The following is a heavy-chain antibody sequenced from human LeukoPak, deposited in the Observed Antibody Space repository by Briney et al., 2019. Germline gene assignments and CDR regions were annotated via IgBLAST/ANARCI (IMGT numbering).Heavy chain of an antibody. CDR2: IYYSGST. CDR1: GGSISPYY. CDR3: ARTGDGYNPLPNF. V-gene: IGHV4-59*01. D-gene: IGHD5-24*01. Sequence: SETLSLTCTVSGGSISPYYWSWIRQPPGKGLDWIGYIYYSGSTNYNPSLKSRVTISLDTSKNQFSLKLSSVTAADTAVYYCARTGDGYNPLPNFWGQGTLVTVSS. J-gene: IGHJ4*02.